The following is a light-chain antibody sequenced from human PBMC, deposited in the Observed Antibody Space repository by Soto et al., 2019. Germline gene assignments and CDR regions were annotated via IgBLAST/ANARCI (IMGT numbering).Light chain of an antibody. J-gene: IGLJ2*01. V-gene: IGLV2-14*01. Sequence: QSAPTQPASVSGSPGQSITISCTGTSSDVGGYNYVSWYQQHPGKAPKLMIYDVSNRPSGVSNRFSGSKSGNTASLTISGLQAEDEADYYCSSYTGSSTPVVFGGGTKLTVL. CDR2: DVS. CDR1: SSDVGGYNY. CDR3: SSYTGSSTPVV.